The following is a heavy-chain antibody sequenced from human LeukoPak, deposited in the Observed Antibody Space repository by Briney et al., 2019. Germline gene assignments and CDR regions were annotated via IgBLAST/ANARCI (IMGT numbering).Heavy chain of an antibody. Sequence: GESLNMSFKGSGYRFLNYWIAWVRQMPGKGLEWIGIIYPADSDTRYSPSFQGQVTISADKSISTAYLQWSSLKASDTAMYYCAKGVSGTNFGMDVWGQGTTVIVS. J-gene: IGHJ6*02. CDR3: AKGVSGTNFGMDV. CDR1: GYRFLNYW. CDR2: IYPADSDT. V-gene: IGHV5-51*01. D-gene: IGHD3-10*01.